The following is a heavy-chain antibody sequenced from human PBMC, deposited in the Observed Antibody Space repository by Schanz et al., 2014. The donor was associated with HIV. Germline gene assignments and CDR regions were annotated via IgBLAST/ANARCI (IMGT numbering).Heavy chain of an antibody. CDR1: GFTFSSYA. CDR3: ARDRVGSSASYVTFDI. D-gene: IGHD3-16*01. CDR2: IYSGGTT. V-gene: IGHV3-NL1*01. Sequence: QVQLVESGGSVVQPGRSLRLSCAASGFTFSSYAMHWVRQAPGKGLEWVSVIYSGGTTYYADSVKGRFTISRDNSKNTLYLQMNSLRVDDTAVYYCARDRVGSSASYVTFDIWGQGTMVTVSS. J-gene: IGHJ3*02.